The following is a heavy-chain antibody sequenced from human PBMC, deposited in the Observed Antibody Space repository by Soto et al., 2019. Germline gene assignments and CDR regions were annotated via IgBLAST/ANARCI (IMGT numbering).Heavy chain of an antibody. D-gene: IGHD3-10*01. J-gene: IGHJ5*02. CDR2: ISRSGTT. Sequence: QVQLQPRGARLLPPSETLSLSSAVHPRYFNDTYYPWFRQPPGKGLEWIGEISRSGTTKYIPSLKSRASISFDTSKTQVSLKVTAVTAADTAVYYCATSLWFGTQVELWGQGALVTVSS. CDR3: ATSLWFGTQVEL. V-gene: IGHV4-34*01. CDR1: PRYFNDTY.